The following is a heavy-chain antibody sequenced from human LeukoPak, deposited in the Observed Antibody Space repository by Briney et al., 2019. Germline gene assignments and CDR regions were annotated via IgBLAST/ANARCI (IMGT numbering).Heavy chain of an antibody. Sequence: GESLKISCKGSGYSFTSYWIGWVRQMPGKGLEWMGIIYPGDSDTRYSPSFQGQVTISADKSISAAYLQWSSLKASDTAMYYCVRLAVVPAARQANYYYYMDVWGKETTVTVSS. CDR2: IYPGDSDT. V-gene: IGHV5-51*01. CDR1: GYSFTSYW. D-gene: IGHD2-2*01. J-gene: IGHJ6*03. CDR3: VRLAVVPAARQANYYYYMDV.